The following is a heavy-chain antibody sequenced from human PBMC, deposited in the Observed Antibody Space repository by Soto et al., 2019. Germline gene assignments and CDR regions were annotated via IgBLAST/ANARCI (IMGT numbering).Heavy chain of an antibody. J-gene: IGHJ4*02. CDR2: INPNGGST. D-gene: IGHD6-6*01. CDR1: GYIFTNFY. CDR3: ARGLASGEY. Sequence: QVQLVQPGAEVKKPGASVKFSCKASGYIFTNFYIHWVRQAPGQGLEWIGIINPNGGSTNYAQNFQGRVTMTRDTSTSTVYMDLSSMRSEDTAVYYCARGLASGEYWGQGTQMTVSS. V-gene: IGHV1-46*03.